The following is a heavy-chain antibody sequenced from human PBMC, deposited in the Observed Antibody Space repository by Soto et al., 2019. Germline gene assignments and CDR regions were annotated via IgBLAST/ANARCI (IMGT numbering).Heavy chain of an antibody. CDR2: ISGSGGST. V-gene: IGHV3-23*01. J-gene: IGHJ6*03. CDR1: GFTFSSYA. D-gene: IGHD3-3*01. Sequence: GGSLRLSCAASGFTFSSYAMSWVRQAPGKGLEWVSAISGSGGSTYYADSVKGRFTISRDNSKNTLYLQMNSLRAEDTAVYYCAKGGLTYYDFWSGYLGPDYYYSMDVWGKGTKVTVSS. CDR3: AKGGLTYYDFWSGYLGPDYYYSMDV.